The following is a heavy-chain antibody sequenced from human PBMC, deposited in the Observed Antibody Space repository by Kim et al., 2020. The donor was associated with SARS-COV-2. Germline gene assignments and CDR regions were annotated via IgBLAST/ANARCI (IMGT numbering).Heavy chain of an antibody. D-gene: IGHD2-15*01. CDR2: ISDDSVHT. V-gene: IGHV3-23*01. CDR3: AKGIRGVLYAGMDV. CDR1: GFTFTGYS. Sequence: GGSLRLSCSASGFTFTGYSMAWVRQAPGKGLEWVSSISDDSVHTHYADSVEGRFTISRDNSKNTLYMEMNSLRAEDTATYYCAKGIRGVLYAGMDVWGQGTTVTVSS. J-gene: IGHJ6*02.